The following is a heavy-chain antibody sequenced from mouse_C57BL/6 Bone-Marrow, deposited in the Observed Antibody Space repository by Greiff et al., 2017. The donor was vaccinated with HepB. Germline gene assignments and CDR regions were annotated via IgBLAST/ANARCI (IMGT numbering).Heavy chain of an antibody. CDR1: GYSITSGYY. V-gene: IGHV3-6*01. J-gene: IGHJ3*01. Sequence: EVQVVESGPGLVKPSQSLSLTCSVTGYSITSGYYWNWIRQFPGNKLEWMGYISYDGSNNYNPSLKNRISITRDTSKNQFFLKLNSVTTEDTATYYCARDYPPNYSNCAYWGQGTMVTVSA. CDR2: ISYDGSN. D-gene: IGHD2-5*01. CDR3: ARDYPPNYSNCAY.